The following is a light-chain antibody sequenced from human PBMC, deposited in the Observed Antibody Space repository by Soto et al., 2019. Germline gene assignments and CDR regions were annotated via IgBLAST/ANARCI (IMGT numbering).Light chain of an antibody. CDR2: DVS. Sequence: QSALTQPASVSGSPGQSITISCTGTSSDVGGYNYVSWYQHHPGKAPKLMIYDVSNRPSGVSNRFSGSKSGNTASLTISGLQAEDEADYYCSSYTSSSTLAVFGGGTQLTVL. J-gene: IGLJ7*01. V-gene: IGLV2-14*03. CDR3: SSYTSSSTLAV. CDR1: SSDVGGYNY.